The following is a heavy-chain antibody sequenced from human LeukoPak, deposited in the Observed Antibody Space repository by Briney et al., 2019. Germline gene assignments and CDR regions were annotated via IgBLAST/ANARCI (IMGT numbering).Heavy chain of an antibody. D-gene: IGHD2-2*01. CDR3: AGAEVLAAVESGAFDI. J-gene: IGHJ3*02. CDR2: IWTDVRNK. Sequence: GRSLRPSCAASVFTFSSYAMHWVRQAPGKGLEWGAVIWTDVRNKYCADSVKVRFTISRHNSKNTLYLQMHSLRAEDPAVYYFAGAEVLAAVESGAFDIWGQGTMVTVSS. V-gene: IGHV3-33*01. CDR1: VFTFSSYA.